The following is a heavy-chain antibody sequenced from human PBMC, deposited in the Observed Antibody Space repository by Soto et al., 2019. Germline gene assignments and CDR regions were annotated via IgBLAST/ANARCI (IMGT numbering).Heavy chain of an antibody. V-gene: IGHV1-46*01. Sequence: QVQLVQSGAEVKKPGASVKVACKTSGYTFTNYFVHWVQQAPGQGLEWMGAINPGNRITNYALRFQGRGTMTTDTTTNAVYLELSSLRSEDTAVYSCARDPNYYDFWAGSYYFHGMDVWGQGTTVTVSS. J-gene: IGHJ6*02. CDR2: INPGNRIT. D-gene: IGHD3-3*01. CDR1: GYTFTNYF. CDR3: ARDPNYYDFWAGSYYFHGMDV.